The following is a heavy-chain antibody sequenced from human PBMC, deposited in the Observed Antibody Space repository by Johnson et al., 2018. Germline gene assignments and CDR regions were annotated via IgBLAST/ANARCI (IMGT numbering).Heavy chain of an antibody. Sequence: QVQLVQSGAEVKKPGSTVKVSCKASGGTFSSYAIAWVRQATGQGLEWRGWMNPNSGNTGYAQKFQGRVTRTRNTSISTAYMELRSLRSEDTAVTYCARQVYYYDSSGYYYGAYYGMDVWGQGTTVTVSS. V-gene: IGHV1-8*02. D-gene: IGHD3-22*01. CDR3: ARQVYYYDSSGYYYGAYYGMDV. CDR1: GGTFSSYA. J-gene: IGHJ6*02. CDR2: MNPNSGNT.